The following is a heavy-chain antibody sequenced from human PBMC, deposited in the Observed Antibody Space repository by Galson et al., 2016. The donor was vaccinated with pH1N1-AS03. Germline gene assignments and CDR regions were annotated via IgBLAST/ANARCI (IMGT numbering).Heavy chain of an antibody. D-gene: IGHD3-10*01. CDR3: AKEGVKDFGSGSFYFLDY. CDR1: GFTFSSHS. J-gene: IGHJ4*02. Sequence: SLRLSCAASGFTFSSHSMNWVRQVPGKGLEWVSGISWKSGRLGYADSVKGRFTISRDNAKNSLYLQMNSLRVEDTALYYCAKEGVKDFGSGSFYFLDYWGQGTLVTVSS. CDR2: ISWKSGRL. V-gene: IGHV3-9*01.